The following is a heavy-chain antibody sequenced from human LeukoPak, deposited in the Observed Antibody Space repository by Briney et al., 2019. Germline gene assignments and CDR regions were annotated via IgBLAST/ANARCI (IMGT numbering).Heavy chain of an antibody. CDR3: ARGAPGY. V-gene: IGHV4-34*01. J-gene: IGHJ4*02. CDR2: IKVGGGT. Sequence: DPSETLSLTCAVYGWPLSDYPWTWIRQPPGKGLEWIGQIKVGGGTKYNPSLNSRVTMSLDTSKNQFSLKQTSVSAADTAVYYCARGAPGYWGQGTLVTVSS. CDR1: GWPLSDYP.